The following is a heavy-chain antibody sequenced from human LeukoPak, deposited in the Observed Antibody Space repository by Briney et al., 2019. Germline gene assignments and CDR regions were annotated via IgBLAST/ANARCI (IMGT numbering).Heavy chain of an antibody. CDR2: INPNTGDT. D-gene: IGHD5-12*01. CDR1: GYRFIAYY. J-gene: IGHJ4*02. Sequence: AASVKVSCKASGYRFIAYYMHWVRQAPGQGLEWLGWINPNTGDTNYAQSCQGRITMTRDTSISTAYMELSSLDYDDTAVYYCASDRPPINWGQGTLVTVSS. V-gene: IGHV1-2*02. CDR3: ASDRPPIN.